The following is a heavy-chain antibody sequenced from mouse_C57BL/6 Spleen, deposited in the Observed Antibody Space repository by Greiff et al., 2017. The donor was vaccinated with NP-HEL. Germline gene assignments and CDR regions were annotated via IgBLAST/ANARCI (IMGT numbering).Heavy chain of an antibody. Sequence: EVQLQQSGPELVKPGASVKISCKASGYSFTGYYMNWVKQSPEKSLEWIGEINPSTGGTTYNQKFKGKAKLTAVTSASTAYMELSSLTNEDSAVYYCTRSLYYLAMDYWGQGTSVTVSS. J-gene: IGHJ4*01. D-gene: IGHD2-1*01. V-gene: IGHV1-42*01. CDR3: TRSLYYLAMDY. CDR2: INPSTGGT. CDR1: GYSFTGYY.